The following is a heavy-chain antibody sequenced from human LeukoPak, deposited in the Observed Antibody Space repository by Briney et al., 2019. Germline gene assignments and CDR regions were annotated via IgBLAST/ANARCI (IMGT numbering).Heavy chain of an antibody. CDR3: ARGRNYGDYAPGY. CDR1: GGSISSGGYY. D-gene: IGHD4-17*01. J-gene: IGHJ4*02. V-gene: IGHV4-31*03. Sequence: SETLSLTCTVSGGSISSGGYYWSWIRQHPGKGLEWIGYFYYGASTYYNPSLKSRVTISVDTSKDQFSLKLSSVIAADTAVYYCARGRNYGDYAPGYWGQGTLVTVSS. CDR2: FYYGAST.